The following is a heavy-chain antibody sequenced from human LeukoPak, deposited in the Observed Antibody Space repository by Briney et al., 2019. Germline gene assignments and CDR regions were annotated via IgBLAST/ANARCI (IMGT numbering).Heavy chain of an antibody. Sequence: PSETLSLTCAVYGGSFSGYYWSWIRQPPGKGLEWIGEINHSGSTNYNPYLRSPVTISVDTSKNQFSLKLSSVTAADTAVYYCARGEENGYYVFDYWGQGTLVTVSS. CDR3: ARGEENGYYVFDY. J-gene: IGHJ4*02. CDR2: INHSGST. D-gene: IGHD3-22*01. V-gene: IGHV4-34*01. CDR1: GGSFSGYY.